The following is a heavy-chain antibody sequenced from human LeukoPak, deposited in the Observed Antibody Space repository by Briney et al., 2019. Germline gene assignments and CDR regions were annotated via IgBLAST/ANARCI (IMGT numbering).Heavy chain of an antibody. CDR1: GFTFDDYA. CDR2: ISWNSGSI. Sequence: GGSLRLSCAASGFTFDDYATHWVRQAPGKGLEWVSGISWNSGSIGYADSVKGRFTISRDNAKNSLYLQMNSLRAEDMALYYCAKGARLGYCSSTSCLVNAFDIWGQGTMVTVSS. V-gene: IGHV3-9*03. CDR3: AKGARLGYCSSTSCLVNAFDI. J-gene: IGHJ3*02. D-gene: IGHD2-2*01.